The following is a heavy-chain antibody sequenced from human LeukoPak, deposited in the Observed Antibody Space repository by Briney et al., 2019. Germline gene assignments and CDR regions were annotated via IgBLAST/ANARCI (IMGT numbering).Heavy chain of an antibody. Sequence: GGSLRLSCAASGFTFSTYWMDWVRQAPGKGLEWVANINQDGSEKHCVDSVKGRFTISRHNAKNSLYLEMNSLTVDDTAIYYCTTSLNYWGRGTLVTVSS. V-gene: IGHV3-7*01. CDR2: INQDGSEK. CDR3: TTSLNY. CDR1: GFTFSTYW. J-gene: IGHJ4*02.